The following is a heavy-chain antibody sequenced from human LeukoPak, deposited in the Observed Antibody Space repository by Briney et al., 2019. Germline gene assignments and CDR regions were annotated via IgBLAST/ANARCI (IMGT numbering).Heavy chain of an antibody. CDR3: VREVAEAQGWYFDL. CDR1: GGSISSYY. CDR2: IYASGIT. D-gene: IGHD6-13*01. V-gene: IGHV4-4*07. J-gene: IGHJ2*01. Sequence: PSETLSLTCTVSGGSISSYYWTWIRQPAGKGLEWIVCIYASGITNYNSSLKSQITMSVDTSKNQFSLKLNSVTAADTAVYYCVREVAEAQGWYFDLWGRGTLVTVSS.